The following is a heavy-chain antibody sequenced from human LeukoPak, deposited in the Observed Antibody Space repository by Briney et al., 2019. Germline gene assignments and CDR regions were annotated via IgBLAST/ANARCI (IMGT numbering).Heavy chain of an antibody. Sequence: PGGTLRLSCAASGFTVSSYAMSWVRQAPGKGLEWVSYISSSGSTIYYADSVKGRFTISRDNAKNSLYLQMNSLRAEDTAVYYCARRPRYYDSSGPPFLEWGQGTLVTVSS. CDR3: ARRPRYYDSSGPPFLE. V-gene: IGHV3-48*04. D-gene: IGHD3-22*01. CDR1: GFTVSSYA. J-gene: IGHJ4*02. CDR2: ISSSGSTI.